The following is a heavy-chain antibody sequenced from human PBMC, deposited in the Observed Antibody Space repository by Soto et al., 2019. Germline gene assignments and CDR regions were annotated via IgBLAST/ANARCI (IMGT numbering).Heavy chain of an antibody. Sequence: PGGSLRLSCAASGFTFSSYGMHWVRQAPGKGLEWVAVIWYDGSNKYYADSVKGRFTISRDNSKNTLYLQMNSLRAEDTAVYYCARDPAVAVYYGMNVWGQGTTVTVSS. CDR3: ARDPAVAVYYGMNV. CDR1: GFTFSSYG. V-gene: IGHV3-33*01. J-gene: IGHJ6*02. D-gene: IGHD6-19*01. CDR2: IWYDGSNK.